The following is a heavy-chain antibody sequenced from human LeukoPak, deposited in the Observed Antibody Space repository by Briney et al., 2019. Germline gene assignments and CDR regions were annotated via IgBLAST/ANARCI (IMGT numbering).Heavy chain of an antibody. Sequence: GGSLRLSCAASGFPFSNYWMHWVRQAPGKGPVWLSRISGDGSSTTYADSEKGRFTISRDNAKNTLYLQMHSLGVEDTAVYYCARDLVVMSAYWGQGTLVTVSS. CDR1: GFPFSNYW. J-gene: IGHJ4*02. D-gene: IGHD3-22*01. CDR2: ISGDGSST. V-gene: IGHV3-74*01. CDR3: ARDLVVMSAY.